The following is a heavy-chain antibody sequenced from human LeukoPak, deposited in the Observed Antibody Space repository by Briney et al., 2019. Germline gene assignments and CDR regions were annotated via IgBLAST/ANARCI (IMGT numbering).Heavy chain of an antibody. CDR2: FDAEDGKT. CDR1: GYSLSELS. J-gene: IGHJ4*02. Sequence: ASVKVSCKVSGYSLSELSIQWVRQVPRERLEWMGGFDAEDGKTIYAQKFQGRVTMTEDTSIDTAYMDLSSLRSEDTAMYYCAAAPQTYYYDSGDYYSDYWGQGTLVTVSS. V-gene: IGHV1-24*01. D-gene: IGHD3-22*01. CDR3: AAAPQTYYYDSGDYYSDY.